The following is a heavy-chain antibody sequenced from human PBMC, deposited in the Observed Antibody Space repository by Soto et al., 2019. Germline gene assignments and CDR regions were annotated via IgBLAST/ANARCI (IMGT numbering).Heavy chain of an antibody. CDR3: ARHASYYVSSGYFGTY. CDR2: INPSDSHT. J-gene: IGHJ4*02. Sequence: GASLKISWQGSGYTFTNHWITWVRQMPGKGLEWMGRINPSDSHTNYSPSFQGHVTMSVDKSISTAYLQWSSLKASDTAMYYCARHASYYVSSGYFGTYWGQGTLVTVSS. V-gene: IGHV5-10-1*01. D-gene: IGHD3-22*01. CDR1: GYTFTNHW.